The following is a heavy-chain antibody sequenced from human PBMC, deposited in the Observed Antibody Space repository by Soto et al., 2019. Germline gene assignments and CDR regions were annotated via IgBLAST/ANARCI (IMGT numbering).Heavy chain of an antibody. CDR2: IKQDGSEM. Sequence: EVQLVESGGGLVQPGGSLRLSCAASGFTFSSHWMSWVRQSPGKGLEWVANIKQDGSEMYYVDSVEGRFTISRDNAKNSLYLQMNSLRAEDTAVYHCARHNGYAPYYFDYWGQGTLVTVSS. V-gene: IGHV3-7*01. CDR3: ARHNGYAPYYFDY. CDR1: GFTFSSHW. J-gene: IGHJ4*02. D-gene: IGHD5-12*01.